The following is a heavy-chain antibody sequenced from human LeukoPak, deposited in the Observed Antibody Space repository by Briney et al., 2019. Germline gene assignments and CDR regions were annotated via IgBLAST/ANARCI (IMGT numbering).Heavy chain of an antibody. D-gene: IGHD3-9*01. J-gene: IGHJ4*02. CDR2: ISSSSSYI. V-gene: IGHV3-21*01. CDR3: ARGPFYDILTGYYNSDFDY. Sequence: PGGSLRLSCAASGFTFSSYSMNWVRQAPGKGLEWVSSISSSSSYIYYADSVKGRFTISRDNAKNSLYLQMNSLRAEDTAVYYCARGPFYDILTGYYNSDFDYWGQGTRVTVSS. CDR1: GFTFSSYS.